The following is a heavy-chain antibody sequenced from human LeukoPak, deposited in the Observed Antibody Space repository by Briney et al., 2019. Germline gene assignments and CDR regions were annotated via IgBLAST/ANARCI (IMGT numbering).Heavy chain of an antibody. J-gene: IGHJ4*02. V-gene: IGHV3-21*01. D-gene: IGHD4-17*01. Sequence: GGSLRLSCAASRFTFSTYTMNWVRQAPGKGLEWVSSISSSSSYIYYADSVKGRFTISRDNAKNSLYLQMNTLRAEDTAVYYCARDRTTVTTFDYRGQGTLVTVSS. CDR1: RFTFSTYT. CDR2: ISSSSSYI. CDR3: ARDRTTVTTFDY.